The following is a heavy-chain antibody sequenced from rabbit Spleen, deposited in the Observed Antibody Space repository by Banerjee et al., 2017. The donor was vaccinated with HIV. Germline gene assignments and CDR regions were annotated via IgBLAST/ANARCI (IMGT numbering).Heavy chain of an antibody. CDR3: ARDGAGGSYFAL. V-gene: IGHV1S47*01. D-gene: IGHD8-1*01. CDR2: IEPIFGNT. Sequence: QEQLVESGGGLVQPGGSLKLSCKASGFDFYNYGVTWVRQAPGKGLEWIGYIEPIFGNTYYANWVNGRFTISRENAQNTVFLQMTSLTAADTATYFCARDGAGGSYFALWGQGTLVTVS. CDR1: GFDFYNYG. J-gene: IGHJ4*01.